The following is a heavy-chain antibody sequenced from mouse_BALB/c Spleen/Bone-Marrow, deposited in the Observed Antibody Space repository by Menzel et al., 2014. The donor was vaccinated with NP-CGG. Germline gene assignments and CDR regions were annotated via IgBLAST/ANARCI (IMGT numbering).Heavy chain of an antibody. V-gene: IGHV1-54*01. CDR2: INPGSGGT. CDR1: GYAFTNYL. CDR3: ARIYYGNYY. J-gene: IGHJ2*01. D-gene: IGHD2-1*01. Sequence: QVQLKESGAELVRPGTSVKVSCKASGYAFTNYLIEWVKQRPGQGLEWIGVINPGSGGTNYNEKFKGKATLTADKSSSTAYMQLSSLISDDSAVYFCARIYYGNYYWGQGTTLTVSS.